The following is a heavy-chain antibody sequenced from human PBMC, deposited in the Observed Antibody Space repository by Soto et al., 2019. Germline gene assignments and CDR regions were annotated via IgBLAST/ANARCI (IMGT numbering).Heavy chain of an antibody. D-gene: IGHD3-22*01. CDR1: GFTFSGDA. J-gene: IGHJ4*02. CDR3: ATSYDSSGYDY. CDR2: LSGSGLST. V-gene: IGHV3-23*01. Sequence: GGSLRLSCAASGFTFSGDAMSWVRQAPGKGLEWVSALSGSGLSTYYAETVKGRFTISRDNSRNTLYLQMNSLRAEDTAVYYCATSYDSSGYDYWGQGTLVTVSS.